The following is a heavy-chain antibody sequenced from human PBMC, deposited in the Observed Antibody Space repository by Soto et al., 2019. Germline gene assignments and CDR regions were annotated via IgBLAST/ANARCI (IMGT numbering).Heavy chain of an antibody. J-gene: IGHJ4*02. D-gene: IGHD2-8*01. CDR3: AKSLLMDTSSIFDC. CDR2: IWYDGSNK. Sequence: QVQLVESGGGVVQPGRSLRLSCAASGFTFSSYGMHWVRQAPGKGLEWVAVIWYDGSNKYYADSVKGRFTITTDNSKNTLYLQMNKLRPDDSAVYYRAKSLLMDTSSIFDCWGQGALVTAPQ. V-gene: IGHV3-33*06. CDR1: GFTFSSYG.